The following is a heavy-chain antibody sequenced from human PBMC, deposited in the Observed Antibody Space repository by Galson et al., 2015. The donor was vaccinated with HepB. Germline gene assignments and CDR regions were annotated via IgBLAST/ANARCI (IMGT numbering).Heavy chain of an antibody. D-gene: IGHD3-9*01. Sequence: SLRLSCAASGFTFSSYSMNWVRQAPGKGLEWVSSISSSSSYIYYADSVKGRFTISRDNAKNSLYLQMNSLRAEDTAVYYCARDLTPLESLRYFDWLTKDYYYYGMDVWGQGTTVTVSS. CDR3: ARDLTPLESLRYFDWLTKDYYYYGMDV. CDR1: GFTFSSYS. CDR2: ISSSSSYI. J-gene: IGHJ6*02. V-gene: IGHV3-21*01.